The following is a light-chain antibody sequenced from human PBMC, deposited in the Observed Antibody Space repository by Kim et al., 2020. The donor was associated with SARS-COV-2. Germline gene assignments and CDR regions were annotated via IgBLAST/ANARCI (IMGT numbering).Light chain of an antibody. J-gene: IGLJ3*02. V-gene: IGLV2-14*04. CDR2: DVS. CDR3: SSYTSSSTWV. Sequence: GQSCTVSCTRTSSDVGGHNYLSWYQQHPGKAPKLMIYDVSKRPSGVSNRFSGSKSGNTASLTISGLQAEDEADYYCSSYTSSSTWVFGGGTQLTVL. CDR1: SSDVGGHNY.